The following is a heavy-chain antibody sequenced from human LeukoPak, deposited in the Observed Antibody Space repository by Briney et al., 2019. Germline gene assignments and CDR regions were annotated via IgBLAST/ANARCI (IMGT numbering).Heavy chain of an antibody. CDR3: ARDKIVGPTTLDY. V-gene: IGHV3-7*01. CDR2: IKQDGYEK. CDR1: GFTFSSYW. J-gene: IGHJ4*02. Sequence: GGSLRLSCAASGFTFSSYWMSWVRQAPGKGLEWVANIKQDGYEKYYVDSVKGRFTISRDDAKNSLYLQMNSLRADDTAIYYCARDKIVGPTTLDYWGQGTLVTVSS. D-gene: IGHD1-26*01.